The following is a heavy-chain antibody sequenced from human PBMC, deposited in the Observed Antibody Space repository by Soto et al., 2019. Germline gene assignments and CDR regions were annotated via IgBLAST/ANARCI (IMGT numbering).Heavy chain of an antibody. J-gene: IGHJ6*02. Sequence: QVQLVESGGGVVQPGRSLRLSCAASGFTFISYAMHWVRQAPGKGLEWVAVISFDGSTEYYADSVKGRFTISRDNSKKTVYLQMNSLRSEDTAVYYCARSRHGSGSYTHFYYGLGVWGQGTTVTVSS. CDR1: GFTFISYA. D-gene: IGHD3-10*01. V-gene: IGHV3-30-3*01. CDR2: ISFDGSTE. CDR3: ARSRHGSGSYTHFYYGLGV.